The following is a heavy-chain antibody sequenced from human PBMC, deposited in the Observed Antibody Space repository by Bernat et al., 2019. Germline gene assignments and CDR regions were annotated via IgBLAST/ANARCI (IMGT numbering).Heavy chain of an antibody. Sequence: QVQLVESGGGVVQPGRSLRLSCAASGFTFSSYAMHWVRQAPGKGLEWVAVISYDGSNKYYADSVKGRFTISRDNSKNTLYLQMNSLRAEDTAVYYCARAFAIAAAGTYYWGQETLVTVSS. J-gene: IGHJ4*02. CDR1: GFTFSSYA. D-gene: IGHD6-13*01. V-gene: IGHV3-30-3*01. CDR2: ISYDGSNK. CDR3: ARAFAIAAAGTYY.